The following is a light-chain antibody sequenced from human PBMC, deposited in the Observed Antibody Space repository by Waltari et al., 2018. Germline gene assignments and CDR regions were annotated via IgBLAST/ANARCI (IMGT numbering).Light chain of an antibody. CDR3: QQSYSIPLT. CDR2: AAS. V-gene: IGKV1-39*01. CDR1: QSLDNF. Sequence: DIQMTQSPSSLSASVGDRVAITCRASQSLDNFLNWYQQKPGKAPKPLIYAASSLRSGVPLRFSGSGSGTDFTLTITSLQPEDFATYYCQQSYSIPLTFGGGTKVEIK. J-gene: IGKJ4*01.